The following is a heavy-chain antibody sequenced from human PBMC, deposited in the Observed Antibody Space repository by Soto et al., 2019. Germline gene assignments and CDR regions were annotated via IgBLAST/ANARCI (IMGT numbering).Heavy chain of an antibody. J-gene: IGHJ4*02. Sequence: QLQLQESGPGLVKPSETLSLTCTVSGGSISSSSYYWGWIRQPPGKGLEWIGSIYYSGSTYYNPSRQSRVPXAXDXXKPPFSLKLSAVTAADTAVYYCARTAVHGSGVTDYWGQGTLVTVSS. CDR1: GGSISSSSYY. CDR2: IYYSGST. V-gene: IGHV4-39*01. CDR3: ARTAVHGSGVTDY. D-gene: IGHD6-19*01.